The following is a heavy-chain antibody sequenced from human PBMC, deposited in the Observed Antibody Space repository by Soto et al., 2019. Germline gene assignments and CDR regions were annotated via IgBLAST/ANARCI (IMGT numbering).Heavy chain of an antibody. J-gene: IGHJ5*02. Sequence: ALVKVSCKASGYTFTNNDVSWVRQAPGQGLEWMGWMNPRSGDTGYAQKFQGRVTMTRDISITTAYMELNSLTSEDTAMYYCACMERFGSLNSIHPWGQGTLVTVSS. CDR1: GYTFTNND. CDR3: ACMERFGSLNSIHP. CDR2: MNPRSGDT. V-gene: IGHV1-8*02. D-gene: IGHD3-10*01.